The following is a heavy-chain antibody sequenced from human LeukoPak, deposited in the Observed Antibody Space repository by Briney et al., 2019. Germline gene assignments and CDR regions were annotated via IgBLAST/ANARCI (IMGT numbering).Heavy chain of an antibody. Sequence: ASVKVSCKASGGTFSSYAISWVRQAPGQGLEWMGGIIPIFGTANYAQKFQGRVTITAEESTSTAYMELSSLRSEDTAVYYCARGSSSWYGEFDYWGQGTLVTVSS. D-gene: IGHD6-13*01. CDR2: IIPIFGTA. CDR3: ARGSSSWYGEFDY. CDR1: GGTFSSYA. J-gene: IGHJ4*02. V-gene: IGHV1-69*13.